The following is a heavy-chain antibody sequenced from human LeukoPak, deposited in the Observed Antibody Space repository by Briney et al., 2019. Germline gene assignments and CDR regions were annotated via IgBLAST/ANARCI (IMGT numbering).Heavy chain of an antibody. D-gene: IGHD3-10*01. Sequence: GGSLRLSCAASGFTFSSYAMSWVRQAPGKGLEWVANIKQDGSEKYYVDSVKGRFTISRDNAKNSLYLQMNSLRAEDTAVYYCARDRRGPFDYWGQGTLVTVSS. J-gene: IGHJ4*02. CDR2: IKQDGSEK. CDR1: GFTFSSYA. V-gene: IGHV3-7*03. CDR3: ARDRRGPFDY.